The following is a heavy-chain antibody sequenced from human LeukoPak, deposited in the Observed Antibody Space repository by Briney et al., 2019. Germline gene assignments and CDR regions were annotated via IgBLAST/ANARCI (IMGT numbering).Heavy chain of an antibody. CDR1: GGSISSSNW. V-gene: IGHV4-4*02. CDR3: AREAAAAGHFDS. D-gene: IGHD6-13*01. Sequence: PSETLPLTCAVSGGSISSSNWWSWVRQPPGKGLEWIGEIYRSGSTNFNPSLKSRITISIDKSKNQFSLKLSSVTAADTAVYFCAREAAAAGHFDSWGQGTLVTVSS. J-gene: IGHJ4*02. CDR2: IYRSGST.